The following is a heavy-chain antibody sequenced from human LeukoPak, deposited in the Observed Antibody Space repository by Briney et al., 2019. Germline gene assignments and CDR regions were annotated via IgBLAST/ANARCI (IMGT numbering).Heavy chain of an antibody. Sequence: SETLSLTCAVYGGSLSNYYWSWIRQPPGKGLEWIGEINHSGSTKFNPSLKSRVTILVDMSRSQFSLQLNSVTAADTAVYYCARRGTGYYFDYWGQGTLVTVSS. J-gene: IGHJ4*02. CDR2: INHSGST. CDR1: GGSLSNYY. D-gene: IGHD3/OR15-3a*01. CDR3: ARRGTGYYFDY. V-gene: IGHV4-34*01.